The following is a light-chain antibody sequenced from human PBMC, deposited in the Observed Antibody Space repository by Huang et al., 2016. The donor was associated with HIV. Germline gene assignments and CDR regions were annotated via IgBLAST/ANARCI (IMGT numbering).Light chain of an antibody. J-gene: IGKJ3*01. V-gene: IGKV3-15*01. CDR3: QQYNNRPRIFT. CDR2: GAS. Sequence: PRLLIYGASTRATGIPARFSGSGSGTEFTLTITSLQSEDSAVYHCQQYNNRPRIFTFGPGTKVDTK.